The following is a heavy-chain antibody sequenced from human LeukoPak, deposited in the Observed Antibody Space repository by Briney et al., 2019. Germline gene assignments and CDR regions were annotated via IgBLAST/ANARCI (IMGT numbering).Heavy chain of an antibody. Sequence: SVKVSCKASGGTFSSYAISWVRQAPGQGLQWMGRIIPIFGTANYAQKFQGRVTITTDESTSTAYMELSSLRSEDTAVYYCAETYYYDSSGYYSDYWGQGTLVTVSS. J-gene: IGHJ4*02. CDR2: IIPIFGTA. D-gene: IGHD3-22*01. V-gene: IGHV1-69*05. CDR3: AETYYYDSSGYYSDY. CDR1: GGTFSSYA.